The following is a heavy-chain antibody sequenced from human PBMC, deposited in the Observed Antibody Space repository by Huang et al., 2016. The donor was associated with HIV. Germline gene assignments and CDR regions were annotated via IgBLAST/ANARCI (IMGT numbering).Heavy chain of an antibody. V-gene: IGHV3-23*01. CDR1: GFAFNTFA. CDR2: ISGGGGTI. CDR3: ATYKWGWLTHAFHV. J-gene: IGHJ3*01. Sequence: EFQLLESGGNLAQPGGSLRLSCAASGFAFNTFAMDWVRQARGKGLECVSTISGGGGTIYYSAFVKGRFTISRDNSKNTLYLQLNNLRVEDTAVYYCATYKWGWLTHAFHVWGQGTMVTVSS. D-gene: IGHD1-20*01.